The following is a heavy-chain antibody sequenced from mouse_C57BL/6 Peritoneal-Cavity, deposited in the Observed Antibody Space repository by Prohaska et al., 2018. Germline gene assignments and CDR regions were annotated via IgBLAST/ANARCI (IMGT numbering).Heavy chain of an antibody. J-gene: IGHJ2*01. D-gene: IGHD1-1*01. CDR3: APYYYGSSY. V-gene: IGHV1-26*01. CDR1: GYTFTDYY. Sequence: SVKTSCKASGYTFTDYYINWVKQSHGKSREWIGDSNPNNGGTSYNQKFKGKATLTVDKSSSTAYMELRSLTSEDSAVYYCAPYYYGSSYWGQGTTLTVSS. CDR2: SNPNNGGT.